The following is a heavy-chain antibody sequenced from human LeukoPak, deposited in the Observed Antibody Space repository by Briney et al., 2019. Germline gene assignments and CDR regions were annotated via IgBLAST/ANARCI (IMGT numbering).Heavy chain of an antibody. CDR1: GFSFGSYS. V-gene: IGHV3-21*01. Sequence: GGSLRLSCAASGFSFGSYSMNWVRQAPGKGLEWVLSISSSSTYIYYAESVKGRFTISRDNAKKSLYLQMNSLRTEDTAVYYCARRSDSSGYYLEYWGQGNLVTVSS. CDR3: ARRSDSSGYYLEY. J-gene: IGHJ4*02. D-gene: IGHD3-22*01. CDR2: ISSSSTYI.